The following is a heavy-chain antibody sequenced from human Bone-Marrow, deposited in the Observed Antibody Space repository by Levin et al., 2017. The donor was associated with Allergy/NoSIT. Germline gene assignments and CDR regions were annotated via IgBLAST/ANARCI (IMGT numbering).Heavy chain of an antibody. J-gene: IGHJ4*02. Sequence: SETLSLTCAVYGGSFSGYYWSWIRQPPGKGPEWIGEINHSGSTNYNPSLKSRVTISVDTSKNQFSLKLSSVTAADTAVYYCARGRIPPSYYYGSGSYYQIDYWGQGTLVTVSS. V-gene: IGHV4-34*01. CDR3: ARGRIPPSYYYGSGSYYQIDY. CDR2: INHSGST. D-gene: IGHD3-10*01. CDR1: GGSFSGYY.